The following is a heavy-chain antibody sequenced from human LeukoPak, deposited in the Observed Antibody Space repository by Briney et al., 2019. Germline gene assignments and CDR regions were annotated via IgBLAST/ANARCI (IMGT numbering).Heavy chain of an antibody. CDR3: AKDLGYYDSSGYLAFDI. J-gene: IGHJ3*02. CDR2: ISGSGGST. Sequence: PGGSLRLSCAASGFTFSSYAMSWVRQAPGKGLEWVSAISGSGGSTYYADSVKGRFTISSDNSKNTLYLQMNSLRAEDTAVYYCAKDLGYYDSSGYLAFDIWGQGTMVTVSS. V-gene: IGHV3-23*01. D-gene: IGHD3-22*01. CDR1: GFTFSSYA.